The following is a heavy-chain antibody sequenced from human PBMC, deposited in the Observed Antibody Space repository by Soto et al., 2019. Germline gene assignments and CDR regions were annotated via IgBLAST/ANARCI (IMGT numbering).Heavy chain of an antibody. J-gene: IGHJ6*02. CDR3: SSQNVVSRCSSWYRGLLYDCFGLDI. CDR1: GGSVSGYS. CDR2: ITHSGSA. D-gene: IGHD6-13*01. Sequence: QVQLQQWGAGLLKPSETLSLTCAVYGGSVSGYSWNWIRQPPGRGLEWIGEITHSGSANYNPAFMVWVPISVDTSQNSICLRLSPVTAAGTAIYYCSSQNVVSRCSSWYRGLLYDCFGLDIWGQESTVRVSS. V-gene: IGHV4-34*01.